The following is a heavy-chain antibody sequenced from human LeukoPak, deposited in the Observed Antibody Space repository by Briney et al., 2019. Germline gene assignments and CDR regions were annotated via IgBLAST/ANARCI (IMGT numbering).Heavy chain of an antibody. CDR1: GFTFSSYA. CDR2: ISGSGGST. J-gene: IGHJ4*02. V-gene: IGHV3-23*01. D-gene: IGHD3-3*01. Sequence: GGSLRLSCAASGFTFSSYAMSWVRQAPGKGLERVSAISGSGGSTYYADSVKGRFTISRDNSKNTLYLQMNSLRAEDTAVYYCAKVGASYPSYHDFWSGYYRYGVDYFDYWGQGTLVTVSS. CDR3: AKVGASYPSYHDFWSGYYRYGVDYFDY.